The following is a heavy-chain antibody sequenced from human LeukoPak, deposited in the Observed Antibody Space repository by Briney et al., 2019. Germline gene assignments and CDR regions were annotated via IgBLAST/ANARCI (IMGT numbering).Heavy chain of an antibody. Sequence: SETLSLTCTVSGGSLTSTSHYWDWVRQPPGKGLEWLGSIYSSGSTYYNPSLKSRVTVSFDTSKNQFSLSLTSVTAADTAVYYCTKRRGYSFGFDYYYMDAWGKGTTVTISS. CDR2: IYSSGST. V-gene: IGHV4-39*01. CDR3: TKRRGYSFGFDYYYMDA. J-gene: IGHJ6*03. D-gene: IGHD5-18*01. CDR1: GGSLTSTSHY.